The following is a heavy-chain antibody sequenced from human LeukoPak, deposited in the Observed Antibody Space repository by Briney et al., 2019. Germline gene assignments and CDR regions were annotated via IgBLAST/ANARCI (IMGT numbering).Heavy chain of an antibody. CDR3: ARDLRHPDAFDI. D-gene: IGHD6-25*01. Sequence: PGESLKISCAASGFTFDDYGMSWVRQAPGKGLEWVSGINWNGGSTGYADSVKGRFTISRDNAKNSLYLQMNSLRAEDTALYYCARDLRHPDAFDIWGQGTMVTVSS. V-gene: IGHV3-20*04. CDR2: INWNGGST. J-gene: IGHJ3*02. CDR1: GFTFDDYG.